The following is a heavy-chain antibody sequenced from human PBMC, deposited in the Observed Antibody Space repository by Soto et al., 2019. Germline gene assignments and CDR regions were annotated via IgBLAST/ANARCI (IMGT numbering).Heavy chain of an antibody. J-gene: IGHJ5*02. CDR1: GGSISNYY. CDR3: ASGGNWFDP. D-gene: IGHD3-16*01. CDR2: MYYNGNI. Sequence: TLSLTCNVSGGSISNYYWTWVRQSPEKGLEWIGYMYYNGNINYNPSLKSRVTISIDTSKNQFSLTLKSVTAADTAVYYCASGGNWFDPWGQGVLVTVSS. V-gene: IGHV4-59*01.